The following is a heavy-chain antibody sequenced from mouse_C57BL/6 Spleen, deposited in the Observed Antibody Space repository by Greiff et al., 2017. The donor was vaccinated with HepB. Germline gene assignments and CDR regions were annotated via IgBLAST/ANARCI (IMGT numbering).Heavy chain of an antibody. CDR2: ISYSGST. CDR3: ARDINWVFDY. V-gene: IGHV3-1*01. D-gene: IGHD4-1*01. CDR1: GYSITSGYD. J-gene: IGHJ2*01. Sequence: EVQVVESGPGMVKPSQSLSLTCTVTGYSITSGYDWHWIRHFPGNKLEWMGYISYSGSTNYNPSLKSRISITHDTSKNHFFLKLNSVTTEDTATYYCARDINWVFDYWGQGTTLTVSS.